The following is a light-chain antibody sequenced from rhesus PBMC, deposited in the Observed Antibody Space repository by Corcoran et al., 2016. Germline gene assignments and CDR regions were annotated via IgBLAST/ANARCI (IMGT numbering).Light chain of an antibody. Sequence: EIVMTQSPATLSLSPGERATLSCRARQSVSSRLAWYQQKPGQAPRLLIYDDSSRAPGIQDRFSGSGSGTDFPLTISGLVPEDVAVYFCQQESYWMYSFGQGTKVEIK. CDR1: QSVSSR. CDR2: DDS. V-gene: IGKV3-17*02. CDR3: QQESYWMYS. J-gene: IGKJ2*01.